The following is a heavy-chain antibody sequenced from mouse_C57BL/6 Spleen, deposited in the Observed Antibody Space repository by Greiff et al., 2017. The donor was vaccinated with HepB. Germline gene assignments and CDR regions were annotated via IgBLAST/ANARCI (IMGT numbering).Heavy chain of an antibody. Sequence: VQLQQPGAELVRPGSSVKLSCKASGYTFTSYWMHWVKQRPIQGLEWIGNIDPSDSETHYNQKFKDKATLTVDKSSSTAYMQLSSLTSEDSAVYYGAREPVSSPGVRYFDVWGTGTTVTVSS. CDR1: GYTFTSYW. J-gene: IGHJ1*03. CDR2: IDPSDSET. D-gene: IGHD1-1*01. V-gene: IGHV1-52*01. CDR3: AREPVSSPGVRYFDV.